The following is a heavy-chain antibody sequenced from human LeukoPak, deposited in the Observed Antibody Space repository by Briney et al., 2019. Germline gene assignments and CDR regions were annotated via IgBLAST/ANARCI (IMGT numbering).Heavy chain of an antibody. CDR3: VRDTRVGSSWQDFDY. CDR2: ITSTSSL. Sequence: PGGSLRLSCAASGFTFSSYAMSWVRQAPGKGLEWVSSITSTSSLYYTNSVKGRFTISRDNAKNSLYLQMNTLRAEDTAVYYCVRDTRVGSSWQDFDYWGQGTLVTVSS. J-gene: IGHJ4*02. D-gene: IGHD6-13*01. CDR1: GFTFSSYA. V-gene: IGHV3-21*01.